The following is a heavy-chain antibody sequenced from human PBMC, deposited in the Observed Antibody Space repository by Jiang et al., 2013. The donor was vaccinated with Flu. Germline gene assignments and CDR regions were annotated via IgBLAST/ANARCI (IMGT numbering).Heavy chain of an antibody. Sequence: SQTLSLTCDISGDSVSTNAATWNWIRQSPSRGLEWLGRTYYRSRWYNNYAESVKGRITIKTDTSKNQFSLQMNSVTPDDTAVYYCARAALVGSSMVRIDSWGQGTLVTVS. J-gene: IGHJ4*02. D-gene: IGHD4/OR15-4a*01. CDR3: ARAALVGSSMVRIDS. CDR1: GDSVSTNAAT. CDR2: TYYRSRWYN. V-gene: IGHV6-1*01.